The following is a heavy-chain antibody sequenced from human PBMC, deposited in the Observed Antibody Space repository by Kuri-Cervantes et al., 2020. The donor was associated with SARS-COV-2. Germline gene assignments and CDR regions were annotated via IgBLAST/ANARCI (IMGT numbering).Heavy chain of an antibody. D-gene: IGHD2-2*02. CDR3: ATSYFAKRYCSSTSCYSPFDY. CDR2: ISYDGSNK. CDR1: GFTFSSYA. V-gene: IGHV3-30-3*01. J-gene: IGHJ4*02. Sequence: GESLKISRAASGFTFSSYAMHWVRQAPGKGLEWVAVISYDGSNKYYADSVKGRFTISRDNSKNTLYLQMNSLRAEDTAVYYCATSYFAKRYCSSTSCYSPFDYWGQGTLVTVSS.